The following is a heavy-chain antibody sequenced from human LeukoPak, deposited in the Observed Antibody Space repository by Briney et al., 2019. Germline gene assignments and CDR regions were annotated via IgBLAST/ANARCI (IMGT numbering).Heavy chain of an antibody. D-gene: IGHD6-13*01. CDR1: GGSFSGYY. V-gene: IGHV4-34*01. J-gene: IGHJ4*02. CDR2: INHSGST. CDR3: ARGQDSRRFDY. Sequence: PSETLSLICAVYGGSFSGYYWSWIRQPPGKGLEWIGEINHSGSTNYNPSLKSRVTISVDTSKNQFSLKLSSVTAADTAVYYCARGQDSRRFDYWGQGTLVTVSS.